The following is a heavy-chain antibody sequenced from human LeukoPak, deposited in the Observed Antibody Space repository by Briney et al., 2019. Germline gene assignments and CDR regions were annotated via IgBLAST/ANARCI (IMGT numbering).Heavy chain of an antibody. CDR2: ITGFGTDT. CDR3: ARDRGPYVAIGNNWLDP. Sequence: GESLKISCEASGFTFKLSAMNWVRQAPGKGLEWVSSITGFGTDTYYADSVKGRFTVSRDNSKSTLYLQMNSLRAEDTAVYYCARDRGPYVAIGNNWLDPWGQGTLVTVSS. J-gene: IGHJ5*02. CDR1: GFTFKLSA. V-gene: IGHV3-23*01. D-gene: IGHD3-10*02.